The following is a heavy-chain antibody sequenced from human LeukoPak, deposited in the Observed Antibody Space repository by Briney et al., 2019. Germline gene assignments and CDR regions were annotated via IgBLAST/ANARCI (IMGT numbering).Heavy chain of an antibody. Sequence: SETLSLTCAVSGGSISSSYWWSWIRQPPGKGLEWIGEIYHSGSTNYNLSLKSRVTISVDKSKNQFSLKLSSVTAADTAVYYCARVLASHYYYYYYMDVWGKGTTVTVSS. D-gene: IGHD2-21*01. J-gene: IGHJ6*03. CDR3: ARVLASHYYYYYYMDV. V-gene: IGHV4-4*02. CDR2: IYHSGST. CDR1: GGSISSSYW.